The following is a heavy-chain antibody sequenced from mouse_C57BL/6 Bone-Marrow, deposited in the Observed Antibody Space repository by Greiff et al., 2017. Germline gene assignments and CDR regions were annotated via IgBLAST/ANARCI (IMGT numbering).Heavy chain of an antibody. CDR1: GFTFTAYY. J-gene: IGHJ3*01. D-gene: IGHD1-1*01. Sequence: EVQGVESGGGLVQPGGSLRLSCATSGFTFTAYYMSWVRQPPGKALEWLGFIRNKANGYTTEYSASVKGRFTISRDNSQSILYLQMNTLRAEDSATYYCARNGSTWFAYWGQGTLVTVSA. CDR3: ARNGSTWFAY. CDR2: IRNKANGYTT. V-gene: IGHV7-3*02.